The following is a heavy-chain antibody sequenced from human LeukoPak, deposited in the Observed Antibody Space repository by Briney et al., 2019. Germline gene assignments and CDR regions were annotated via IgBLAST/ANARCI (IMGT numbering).Heavy chain of an antibody. Sequence: SVKVSCKSSGGTFSDYSITWVRQAPGQGLEWMGGVIPTFGTANYAQKFQGRVIITADESTSTAYMELSSLRSEDTAVYYCATNPYCKSSTCYAHYYYHSYMDVWGKGTTVIVSS. V-gene: IGHV1-69*13. CDR1: GGTFSDYS. D-gene: IGHD2/OR15-2a*01. J-gene: IGHJ6*03. CDR3: ATNPYCKSSTCYAHYYYHSYMDV. CDR2: VIPTFGTA.